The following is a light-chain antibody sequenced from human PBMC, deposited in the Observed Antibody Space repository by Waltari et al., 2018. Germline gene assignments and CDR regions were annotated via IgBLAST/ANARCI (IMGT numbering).Light chain of an antibody. CDR2: AGS. CDR3: QQYYSYPRT. J-gene: IGKJ1*01. Sequence: AIRITQSPSSLPASTGDRVTITCRASQGISSYLAWYQQKPGKAPKLLIYAGSTLQSGVPSRFSGSGSGTDFTLTISCLQSEDFATYYCQQYYSYPRTFGQGTKVEIK. CDR1: QGISSY. V-gene: IGKV1-8*01.